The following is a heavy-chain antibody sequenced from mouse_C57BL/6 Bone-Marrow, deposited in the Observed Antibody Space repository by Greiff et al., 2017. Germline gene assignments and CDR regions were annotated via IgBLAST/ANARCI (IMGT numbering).Heavy chain of an antibody. CDR3: TTYYYGSSYGDWYFDV. V-gene: IGHV14-4*01. CDR1: GFNIKDDY. Sequence: EVKLMESGAELVRPGASVKLSCTASGFNIKDDYMHWVKQRPDQGLEWIGWIDPENGDTEYASKFQGKATITADTSSNTAYLQLSSLTSEDTAVYYCTTYYYGSSYGDWYFDVWGTGTTVTVSS. D-gene: IGHD1-1*01. J-gene: IGHJ1*03. CDR2: IDPENGDT.